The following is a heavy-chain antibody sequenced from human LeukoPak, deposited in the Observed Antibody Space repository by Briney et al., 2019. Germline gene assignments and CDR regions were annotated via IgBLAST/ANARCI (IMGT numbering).Heavy chain of an antibody. CDR1: GFTFSSYW. CDR3: ARGGGLDV. CDR2: INHNGNVN. J-gene: IGHJ6*02. V-gene: IGHV3-7*03. Sequence: GGSLRLSCAASGFTFSSYWMNWARQAPGKGLEWVASINHNGNVNYYVDSVKGRFTIPRDNAKNSLYLQMSNLRAEDTAVYFCARGGGLDVWGQGATVTVSS. D-gene: IGHD3-16*01.